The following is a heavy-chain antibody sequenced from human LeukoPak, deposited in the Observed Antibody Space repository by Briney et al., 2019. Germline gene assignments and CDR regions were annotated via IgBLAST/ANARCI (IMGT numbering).Heavy chain of an antibody. D-gene: IGHD2-2*01. J-gene: IGHJ6*02. Sequence: SETLSLTCTVSGGSISSYYWSWIRQPPGKGLEWIEYIYYSGSTNYNPSLKSRVTISVDTSKNQFSLKLSSVTAADTAVYYCARSCSSTSCFPYYYGMDVWGQGTTVTVSS. CDR3: ARSCSSTSCFPYYYGMDV. V-gene: IGHV4-59*12. CDR1: GGSISSYY. CDR2: IYYSGST.